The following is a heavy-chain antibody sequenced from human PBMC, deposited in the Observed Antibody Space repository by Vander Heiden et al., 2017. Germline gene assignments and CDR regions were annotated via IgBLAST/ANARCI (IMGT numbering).Heavy chain of an antibody. V-gene: IGHV3-30-3*01. Sequence: QVQLAESGGGVVQPGRSLRLSCAASAFTFMSYARHGGRQAPGKGLEWVAVISYDGSNKYYADSVKGRFTISRDNSKNTLYLQMNSLRAEDTAVYYCARDKRGQGFDPWGQGTLVTVSS. J-gene: IGHJ5*02. CDR2: ISYDGSNK. CDR1: AFTFMSYA. CDR3: ARDKRGQGFDP.